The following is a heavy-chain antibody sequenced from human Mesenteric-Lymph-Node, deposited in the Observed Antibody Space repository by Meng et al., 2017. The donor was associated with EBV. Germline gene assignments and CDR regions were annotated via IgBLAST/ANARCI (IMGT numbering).Heavy chain of an antibody. V-gene: IGHV1-2*06. CDR2: INPESGDT. D-gene: IGHD3-22*01. CDR3: SQTDYFDNTGYY. CDR1: GYSYNGYY. Sequence: QVPLVQSGAEVKKPGASVKVSCKASGYSYNGYYIHWVRQAPGQGLEWMGRINPESGDTTYAENFQGRVVMTGDTSVSTAYVELSSLTSDDTAVYYCSQTDYFDNTGYYWGQGTLVTVSS. J-gene: IGHJ4*02.